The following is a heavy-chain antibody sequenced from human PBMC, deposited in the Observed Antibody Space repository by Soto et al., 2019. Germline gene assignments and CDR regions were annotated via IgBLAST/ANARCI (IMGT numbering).Heavy chain of an antibody. D-gene: IGHD6-19*01. CDR2: ISGSGSTT. Sequence: EVQLLESGGGLVQPGGSLRLSCAASGFTFSSYALSWVRQAPGKGLEWVSAISGSGSTTYYADSVKGRFTISRDNSKNTLYLQMNSLRAEDTAVYYCARCTSSGWGPPGDYWGQGTLVTVSS. V-gene: IGHV3-23*01. CDR1: GFTFSSYA. J-gene: IGHJ4*02. CDR3: ARCTSSGWGPPGDY.